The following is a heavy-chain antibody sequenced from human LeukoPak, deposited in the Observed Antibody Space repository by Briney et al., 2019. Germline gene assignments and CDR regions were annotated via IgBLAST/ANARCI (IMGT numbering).Heavy chain of an antibody. CDR3: AKDLRPDGINDLDH. V-gene: IGHV3-23*03. CDR1: GFIVSSRY. CDR2: IFADGRTT. D-gene: IGHD1-1*01. J-gene: IGHJ4*02. Sequence: GGSLRLSCAASGFIVSSRYMSWVRQAPGRGLEWVSIIFADGRTTKYADSVKGRFTISRDNTRNTLHLEMSCLRAEDTAVYYCAKDLRPDGINDLDHWGQGTLVTVSS.